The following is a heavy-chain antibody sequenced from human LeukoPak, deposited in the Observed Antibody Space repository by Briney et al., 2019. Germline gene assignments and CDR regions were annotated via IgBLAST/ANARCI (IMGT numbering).Heavy chain of an antibody. CDR1: GFTFSNAW. Sequence: GGSLRLSCAASGFTFSNAWMNWVRQAPGKGLEWVSYIRSSSSTIYYADSVKGRFTISRDNAKNSLYLQMNSLRAEDTAVYYCAREFCSGGTCYLDYWGQGTLVSVSA. CDR3: AREFCSGGTCYLDY. D-gene: IGHD2-15*01. J-gene: IGHJ4*02. V-gene: IGHV3-48*04. CDR2: IRSSSSTI.